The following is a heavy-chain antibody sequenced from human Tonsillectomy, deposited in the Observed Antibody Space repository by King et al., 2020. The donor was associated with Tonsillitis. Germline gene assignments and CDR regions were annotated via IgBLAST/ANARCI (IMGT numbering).Heavy chain of an antibody. CDR3: TRAWTPYYYYMDV. J-gene: IGHJ6*03. CDR2: IRSKAYGGTT. V-gene: IGHV3-49*04. Sequence: VQLVESGGGLVQPGRSLRLSCTASGFTFGDYAVTWVRQAPGMGLEWVGFIRSKAYGGTTENAASVKGRFTISRDDSKSVAYLQMNSLKTDDTAVYYCTRAWTPYYYYMDVWGEGTTVTVSS. CDR1: GFTFGDYA. D-gene: IGHD3/OR15-3a*01.